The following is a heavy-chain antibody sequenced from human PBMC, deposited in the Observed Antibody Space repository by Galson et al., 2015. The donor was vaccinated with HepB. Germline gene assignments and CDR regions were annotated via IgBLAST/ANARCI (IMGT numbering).Heavy chain of an antibody. D-gene: IGHD7-27*01. V-gene: IGHV5-10-1*01. CDR3: ARLGHEHYNSYGMDV. Sequence: QSGAEVKKPGESLRISCKASGYSFSAFWISWVRQVPGKGLEWMGRIDPSDSYTDYSPSFQGHVAISADKSTTTAYLQWSSLKAADTAMYYCARLGHEHYNSYGMDVWGQGTTVTVSS. J-gene: IGHJ6*02. CDR2: IDPSDSYT. CDR1: GYSFSAFW.